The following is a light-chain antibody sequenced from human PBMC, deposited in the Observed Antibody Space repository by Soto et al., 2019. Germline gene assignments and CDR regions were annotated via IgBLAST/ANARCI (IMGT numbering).Light chain of an antibody. CDR1: QTISSS. CDR2: KSS. V-gene: IGKV1-5*03. Sequence: DIRMTQFPPTLSASIGDRVTITCRASQTISSSLAWYQQKPGKAPKLLIYKSSTLETGVPSRFSGSGSGTEFTRTISSLQPDDFATYYCQQYDSYSPYTFGQGTRLEIK. J-gene: IGKJ2*01. CDR3: QQYDSYSPYT.